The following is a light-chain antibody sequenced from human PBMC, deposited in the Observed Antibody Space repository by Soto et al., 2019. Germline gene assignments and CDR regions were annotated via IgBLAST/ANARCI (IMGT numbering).Light chain of an antibody. V-gene: IGKV3-20*01. J-gene: IGKJ1*01. CDR1: QSVSSSY. CDR2: GAS. Sequence: ESVLTQSPGTLSLSPGEKATLSCRASQSVSSSYLAWYQQKPGQAPRLLIYGASSRANGIPDRFSGSGSGTDFTFPVSSLEHEDFAVYYCQQFGSSSSTFGQGTKVEMK. CDR3: QQFGSSSST.